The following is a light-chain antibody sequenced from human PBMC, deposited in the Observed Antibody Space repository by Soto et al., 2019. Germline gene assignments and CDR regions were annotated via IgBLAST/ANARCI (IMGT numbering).Light chain of an antibody. CDR3: QQYHNYPWT. Sequence: DIQMTQSPSTRSASVGDRVTITCRASQSVNNWLAWYQQKSGQAPRVLISDASSLKTGVPSRFSGSGSGTEFTLTISSLQPDDFATYYCQQYHNYPWTFGQGTKVDI. CDR2: DAS. CDR1: QSVNNW. V-gene: IGKV1-5*01. J-gene: IGKJ1*01.